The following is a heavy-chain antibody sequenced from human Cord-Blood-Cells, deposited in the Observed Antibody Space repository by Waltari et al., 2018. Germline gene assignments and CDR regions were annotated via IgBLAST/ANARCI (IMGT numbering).Heavy chain of an antibody. D-gene: IGHD6-13*01. V-gene: IGHV3-53*01. CDR1: GFTVSSNY. J-gene: IGHJ3*02. Sequence: EVQLVESGGCLIQPGGSLRLSCAASGFTVSSNYMSWVRQAPGKGLEWVSVIYSGGSTYYTDTVKGRFTISRDNSKNTLYLQMNSLRAEDTAVYYCARAIAAAGDAFDIWGQGTMVTVSS. CDR3: ARAIAAAGDAFDI. CDR2: IYSGGST.